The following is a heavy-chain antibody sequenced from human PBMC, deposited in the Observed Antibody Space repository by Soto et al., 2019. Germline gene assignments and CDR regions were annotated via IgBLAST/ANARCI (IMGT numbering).Heavy chain of an antibody. CDR1: IITFSMYA. CDR2: ISGSGGSS. CDR3: AKGNYDFWSGPFYY. J-gene: IGHJ4*02. Sequence: GGVLRLSCAASIITFSMYAMIWVRQAPGKGLEWVSAISGSGGSSYHADSVKGRFTISRDNSKNTLYLQMNSLRAEDTAVYYCAKGNYDFWSGPFYYWGQGTLVTVSS. V-gene: IGHV3-23*01. D-gene: IGHD3-3*01.